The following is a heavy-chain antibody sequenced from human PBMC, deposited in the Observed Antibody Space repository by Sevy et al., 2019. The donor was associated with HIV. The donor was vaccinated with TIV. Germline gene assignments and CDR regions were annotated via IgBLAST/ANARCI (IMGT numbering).Heavy chain of an antibody. D-gene: IGHD4-17*01. Sequence: GGSLRLSCVASGFPFSAYTMNWVRQAPGRGLEWVASISDRSNYIYYGDSLQGRFTISRDNAKNSLYLELNSLRGDDTAVYYCARGKTYGDYAGYFDYWGQGTLVTVSS. CDR2: ISDRSNYI. V-gene: IGHV3-21*01. J-gene: IGHJ4*02. CDR3: ARGKTYGDYAGYFDY. CDR1: GFPFSAYT.